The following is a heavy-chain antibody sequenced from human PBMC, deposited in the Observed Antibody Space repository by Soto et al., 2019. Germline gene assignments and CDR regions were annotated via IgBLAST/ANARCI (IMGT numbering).Heavy chain of an antibody. CDR2: INSYNGVT. Sequence: QVQLVQSGAEVKNPGASVKVFCRASGYTLSNNYGISWVRQAPGLGLEWMGWINSYNGVTNNARKFQDRVTLTTDVSTTTAYMELRSLRSDDTAIYYCARDRQNYGSLDYWGQGTLVTVSS. D-gene: IGHD4-17*01. J-gene: IGHJ4*02. CDR3: ARDRQNYGSLDY. V-gene: IGHV1-18*01. CDR1: GYTLSNNYG.